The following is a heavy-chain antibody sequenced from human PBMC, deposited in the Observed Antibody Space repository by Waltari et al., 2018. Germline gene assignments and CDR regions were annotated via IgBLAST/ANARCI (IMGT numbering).Heavy chain of an antibody. D-gene: IGHD3-16*01. V-gene: IGHV3-23*01. Sequence: EVQLLESGGGLVQPGGSLRLSCSASGFTFSSYAMSWVRQAPGKGLEWVSSISGRGGSTYYAGSVKGRFTISRDNSKNTLYLQMNSLRAEDTAVYYCAKKYDYVWGSSTYYFDYWGQGTLVTVSS. CDR3: AKKYDYVWGSSTYYFDY. CDR1: GFTFSSYA. J-gene: IGHJ4*02. CDR2: ISGRGGST.